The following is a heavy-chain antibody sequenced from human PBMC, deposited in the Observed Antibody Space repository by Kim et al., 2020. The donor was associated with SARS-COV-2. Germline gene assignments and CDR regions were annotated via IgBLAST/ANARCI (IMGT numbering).Heavy chain of an antibody. V-gene: IGHV3-74*01. J-gene: IGHJ4*02. CDR3: TRDMILGSGSSVD. D-gene: IGHD3-10*01. CDR2: IRGDGGDT. CDR1: GFSFRSYW. Sequence: GGSLRLSCAASGFSFRSYWMHWVRQVPGKGLVWVARIRGDGGDTSYADSVKGRFTISRDNAENTLYLEMDSLRAEDTAVYYCTRDMILGSGSSVDWGQGPPVTVSS.